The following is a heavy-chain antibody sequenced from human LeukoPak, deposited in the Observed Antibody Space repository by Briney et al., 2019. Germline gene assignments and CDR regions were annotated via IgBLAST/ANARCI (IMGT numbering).Heavy chain of an antibody. Sequence: GASVKVSCKASGYIFTRFGFSWVRQAPGQGLEWMGWTSAYNGNTNYAQKLQGRVTMTTDITTSTAYMELRSLRSDDTAVYYCARSPIVVVPAAMVGYDAFDIWGQGTMVTVSP. J-gene: IGHJ3*02. D-gene: IGHD2-2*01. CDR1: GYIFTRFG. V-gene: IGHV1-18*01. CDR2: TSAYNGNT. CDR3: ARSPIVVVPAAMVGYDAFDI.